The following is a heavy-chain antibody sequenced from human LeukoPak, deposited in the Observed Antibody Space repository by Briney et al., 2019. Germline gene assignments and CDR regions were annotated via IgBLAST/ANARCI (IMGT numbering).Heavy chain of an antibody. D-gene: IGHD2-2*01. CDR2: INPNSGGT. Sequence: ASVKVSCKASGYTFTGYYMHWVRQAPGQGLEWVGWINPNSGGTNYAQKFQGRVTMTRDTSISTAYMELSRLRSDDTAVYYCARHGIVVVPAATAYYYYMDVWGKGTTVTVSS. CDR3: ARHGIVVVPAATAYYYYMDV. V-gene: IGHV1-2*02. CDR1: GYTFTGYY. J-gene: IGHJ6*03.